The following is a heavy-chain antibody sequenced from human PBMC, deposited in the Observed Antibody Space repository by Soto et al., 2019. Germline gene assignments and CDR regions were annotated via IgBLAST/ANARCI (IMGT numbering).Heavy chain of an antibody. J-gene: IGHJ4*02. Sequence: PSETLSLTCTVSGGSISSGGYYWSWIRQHPGKGLEWIGYIYYSGSTYYNPSLKSRVTISVDTSKNQFSLKLSSVTAADTAVYYCARDSRYYDSSGYIYSFDYWGQGTLVTVSS. V-gene: IGHV4-31*03. D-gene: IGHD3-22*01. CDR3: ARDSRYYDSSGYIYSFDY. CDR1: GGSISSGGYY. CDR2: IYYSGST.